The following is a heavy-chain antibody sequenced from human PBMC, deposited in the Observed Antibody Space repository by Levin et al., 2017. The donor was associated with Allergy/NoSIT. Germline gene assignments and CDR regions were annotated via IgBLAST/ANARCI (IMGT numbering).Heavy chain of an antibody. CDR1: GFTFPNYA. D-gene: IGHD3-10*01. CDR3: AKDTNGGYYYGSGSNYYYYYGMDV. CDR2: INWNSGRI. Sequence: GGSLRLSCAASGFTFPNYAMHWVRQAPGKGLEWVSGINWNSGRIGYADSVKGRFTISRDNAKNSLYLQMNSLRAEDTALYFCAKDTNGGYYYGSGSNYYYYYGMDVWGRGTTVTVSS. V-gene: IGHV3-9*01. J-gene: IGHJ6*02.